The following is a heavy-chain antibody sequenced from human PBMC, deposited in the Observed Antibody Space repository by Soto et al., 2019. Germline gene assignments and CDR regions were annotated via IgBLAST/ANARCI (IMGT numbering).Heavy chain of an antibody. D-gene: IGHD6-13*01. CDR1: GFTFSSYW. Sequence: GGSLRLSCAASGFTFSSYWMHWVRQAPGKGLVWVSRINSDGSSTSYADSVKGRFTISRDNAKNTLYLQMNSLRAEDTAVYYWARDPIAAAGTNWFDPWGQGTLVTVSS. CDR2: INSDGSST. CDR3: ARDPIAAAGTNWFDP. J-gene: IGHJ5*02. V-gene: IGHV3-74*01.